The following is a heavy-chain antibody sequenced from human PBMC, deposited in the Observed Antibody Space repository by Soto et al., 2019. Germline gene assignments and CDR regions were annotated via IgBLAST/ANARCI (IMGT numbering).Heavy chain of an antibody. CDR2: IYHSGST. CDR3: ARVGLGLRSTSLTRMFYFEY. J-gene: IGHJ4*02. Sequence: SETLSLTCAVSGGSISSGGYSWSWIRQPPGKGLEWIGYIYHSGSTYYNPSPKSRVTISVDRSKKQFSLKLSSVTAADTAVYYCARVGLGLRSTSLTRMFYFEYWGQGTLVTVSS. D-gene: IGHD2-2*01. CDR1: GGSISSGGYS. V-gene: IGHV4-30-2*01.